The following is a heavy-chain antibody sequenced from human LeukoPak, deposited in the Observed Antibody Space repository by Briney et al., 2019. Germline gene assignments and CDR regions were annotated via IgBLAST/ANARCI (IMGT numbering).Heavy chain of an antibody. D-gene: IGHD6-19*01. Sequence: ASVKVSCKASGYTFTSYDINWVRQATGQGLEWVGWMNPNSGNTGYAQKFQGRVTMTRNTSISTAYMELSSLRSEDTAVYYCARTYSSGWYPTTRYQYFDYWGQGTLVTVSS. J-gene: IGHJ4*02. CDR3: ARTYSSGWYPTTRYQYFDY. V-gene: IGHV1-8*01. CDR1: GYTFTSYD. CDR2: MNPNSGNT.